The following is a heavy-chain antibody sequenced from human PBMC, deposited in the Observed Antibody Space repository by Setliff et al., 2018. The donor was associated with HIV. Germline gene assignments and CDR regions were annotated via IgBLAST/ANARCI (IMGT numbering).Heavy chain of an antibody. CDR2: IFNSGQT. Sequence: SETLSLTCAVSGYYISGGYYWCWIRQSPGKGLEWIGCIFNSGQTYYNPSLKSRVTISVDTSKNQFSLKLSSVTAADTAVYYCARPACGWYCSNWFDPWGQGTLVTVSS. D-gene: IGHD6-19*01. CDR1: GYYISGGYY. CDR3: ARPACGWYCSNWFDP. J-gene: IGHJ5*02. V-gene: IGHV4-38-2*01.